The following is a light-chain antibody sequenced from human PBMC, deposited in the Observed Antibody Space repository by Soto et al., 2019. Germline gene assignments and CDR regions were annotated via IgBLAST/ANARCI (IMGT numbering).Light chain of an antibody. Sequence: EIVMTQSPATLSVSPGERATLSCRASQSVSGTLAWYQQKPGQAPRLLIYDASSRAAGIPARFSGSGSGTEFTLTISGLQSEDFAVYYCQQYNNWPVTFGQGTRLEIK. V-gene: IGKV3-15*01. J-gene: IGKJ5*01. CDR1: QSVSGT. CDR3: QQYNNWPVT. CDR2: DAS.